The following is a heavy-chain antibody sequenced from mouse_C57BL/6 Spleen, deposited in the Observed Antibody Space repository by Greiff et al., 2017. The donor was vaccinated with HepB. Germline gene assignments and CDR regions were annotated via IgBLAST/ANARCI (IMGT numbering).Heavy chain of an antibody. CDR1: GFTFSDYY. Sequence: DVQLVESEGGLVQPGSSMKLSCTASGFTFSDYYMAWVRQVPEKGLEWVANINYDGSSTYYLDSLKSRFIISRDNAKNILYLQMSSLKSEDTATYYCARTLLSYAMDYWGQGTSVTVSS. D-gene: IGHD2-10*01. V-gene: IGHV5-16*01. CDR3: ARTLLSYAMDY. J-gene: IGHJ4*01. CDR2: INYDGSST.